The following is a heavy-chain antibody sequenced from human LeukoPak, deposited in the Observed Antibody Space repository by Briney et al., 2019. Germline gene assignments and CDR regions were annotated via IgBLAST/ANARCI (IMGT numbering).Heavy chain of an antibody. Sequence: GGSLRLSCAASGFTVSSNYMSWVRQAPGKGLEWVSVIYTGGSTYYADSVKGRFTIFRDNAKNSLYLQMNSLRAEDTAVYYCARDFDIVVVVAATQYYYYYGMDVWGQGTTVTVSS. CDR3: ARDFDIVVVVAATQYYYYYGMDV. V-gene: IGHV3-66*01. D-gene: IGHD2-15*01. CDR2: IYTGGST. J-gene: IGHJ6*02. CDR1: GFTVSSNY.